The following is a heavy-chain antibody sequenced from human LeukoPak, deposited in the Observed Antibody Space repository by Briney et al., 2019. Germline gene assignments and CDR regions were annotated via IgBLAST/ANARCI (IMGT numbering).Heavy chain of an antibody. J-gene: IGHJ5*02. CDR2: IYSGGST. CDR1: GFTVSSNY. Sequence: PGGSLRLSCAASGFTVSSNYMSWVRQAPGKGLEWVSVIYSGGSTYYADSVKGRFTISRDNSKNTLYLQMNSLRAEDTAVYYCARTVTSYNWFDPWGQGTLVTVSS. CDR3: ARTVTSYNWFDP. D-gene: IGHD4-17*01. V-gene: IGHV3-53*01.